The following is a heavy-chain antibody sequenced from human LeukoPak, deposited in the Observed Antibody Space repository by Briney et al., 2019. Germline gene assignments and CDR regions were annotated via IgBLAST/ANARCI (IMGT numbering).Heavy chain of an antibody. V-gene: IGHV1-2*02. CDR1: GYSFTDYY. J-gene: IGHJ4*02. Sequence: ASVKVSCKTSGYSFTDYYMHWVRQAPGQGLEWMGWINPNSGGTNYAQKFQGRVTMTRDTSISTAYMELSRLRSDDTAVYYCARGPPVAATPVSYFDYWGQGTLVTVSS. D-gene: IGHD2-15*01. CDR3: ARGPPVAATPVSYFDY. CDR2: INPNSGGT.